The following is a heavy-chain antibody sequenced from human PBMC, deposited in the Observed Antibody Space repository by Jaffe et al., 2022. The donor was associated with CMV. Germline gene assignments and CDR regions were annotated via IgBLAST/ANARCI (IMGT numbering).Heavy chain of an antibody. CDR2: INPSGGST. Sequence: QVQLVQSGAEVKKPGASVKVSCKASGYTFTSYYMHWVRQAPGQGLEWMGIINPSGGSTSYAQKFQGRVTMTRDTSTSTVYMELSSLRSEDTAVYYCARGQNYYDSSGYSGSGFDYWGQGTLVTVSS. J-gene: IGHJ4*02. CDR3: ARGQNYYDSSGYSGSGFDY. D-gene: IGHD3-22*01. CDR1: GYTFTSYY. V-gene: IGHV1-46*01.